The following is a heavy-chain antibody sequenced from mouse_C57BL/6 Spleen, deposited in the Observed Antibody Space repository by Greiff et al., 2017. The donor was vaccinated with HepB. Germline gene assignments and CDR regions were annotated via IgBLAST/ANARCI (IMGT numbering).Heavy chain of an antibody. D-gene: IGHD2-1*01. CDR3: TRESFYGNYGYAMDY. Sequence: EVQVVESGEGLVKPGGSLKLSCAASGFTFSSYAMSWVRQTPEKRLEWVAYISSGGDYIYYADTVKGRFTISRDNARNTLYLQMSSLKSEDTAMYYCTRESFYGNYGYAMDYWGQGTSVTVSS. V-gene: IGHV5-9-1*02. J-gene: IGHJ4*01. CDR2: ISSGGDYI. CDR1: GFTFSSYA.